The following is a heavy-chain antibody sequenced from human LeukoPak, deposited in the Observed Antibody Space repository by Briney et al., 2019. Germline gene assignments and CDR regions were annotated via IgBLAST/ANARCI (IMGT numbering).Heavy chain of an antibody. CDR2: IYYSGST. V-gene: IGHV4-39*01. J-gene: IGHJ4*02. Sequence: PSETLSLTCTVSGGSISSSSYYWGWIRQPPGKGLEWIGSIYYSGSTYYNPSLKSRVTISVDTSKNQFSLKLSSVTAADTAVYYCARYCSGGSCYSLMAFDYWGQGTRVTVSS. D-gene: IGHD2-15*01. CDR3: ARYCSGGSCYSLMAFDY. CDR1: GGSISSSSYY.